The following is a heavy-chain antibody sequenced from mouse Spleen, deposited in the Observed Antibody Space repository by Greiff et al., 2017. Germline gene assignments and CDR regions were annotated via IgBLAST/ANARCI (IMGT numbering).Heavy chain of an antibody. V-gene: IGHV1-5*01. CDR2: IYPGNSDT. CDR1: GYTFTSYW. CDR3: TRVGLLLPYWYFDV. J-gene: IGHJ1*01. D-gene: IGHD1-1*01. Sequence: VQLQQSGTVLARPGASVKMSCKTSGYTFTSYWMHWVKQRPGQGLEWIGAIYPGNSDTSYNQKFKGKAKLTAVTSASTAYMELSSLTNEDSAVYYCTRVGLLLPYWYFDVWGAGTTVTVSS.